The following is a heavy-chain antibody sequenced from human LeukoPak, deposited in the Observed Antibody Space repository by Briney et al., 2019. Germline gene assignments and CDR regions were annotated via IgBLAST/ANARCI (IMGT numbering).Heavy chain of an antibody. CDR1: GFTFSGHA. CDR3: ARGGTSWPRYFDN. D-gene: IGHD6-13*01. V-gene: IGHV3-64*01. Sequence: PGGSLRLSCAASGFTFSGHAMHWVRQAPGKGLEYVAAISSDGGTTNCANSVKGRFIISRDNSKNTLYLQMGCLRSEDMAIYYCARGGTSWPRYFDNWGQGTLVTVSS. J-gene: IGHJ4*02. CDR2: ISSDGGTT.